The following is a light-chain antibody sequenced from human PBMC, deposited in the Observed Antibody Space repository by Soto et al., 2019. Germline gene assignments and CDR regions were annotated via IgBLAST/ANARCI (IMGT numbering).Light chain of an antibody. V-gene: IGLV4-69*01. J-gene: IGLJ3*02. CDR1: SGHNTYA. CDR2: LNGDGSH. CDR3: QTWDTGIGV. Sequence: QPVLTQSPSASASLGASVKLTCTLSSGHNTYAIAWHQQQPEKGPRYLMKLNGDGSHSKGDGIPDRFSGSSSGADRYLTISSLQSEDEADYYCQTWDTGIGVFGGGTKLTVL.